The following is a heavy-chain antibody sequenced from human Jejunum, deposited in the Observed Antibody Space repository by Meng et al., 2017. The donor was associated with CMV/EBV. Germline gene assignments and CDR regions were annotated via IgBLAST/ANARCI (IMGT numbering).Heavy chain of an antibody. V-gene: IGHV3-53*01. CDR3: AYSSSWAHFDY. CDR1: GFTVSSNY. CDR2: IYSDGTT. Sequence: CVASGFTVSSNYMSWVRQAPGKGLEWVSIIYSDGTTYFADSMKGRFTISRDKSKNTLDLQMNSLRAEDMAVYYCAYSSSWAHFDYWGQGTLVTVSS. J-gene: IGHJ4*02. D-gene: IGHD6-13*01.